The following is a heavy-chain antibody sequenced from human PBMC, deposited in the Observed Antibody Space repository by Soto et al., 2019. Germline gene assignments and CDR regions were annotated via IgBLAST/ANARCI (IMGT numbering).Heavy chain of an antibody. CDR3: ARVWTTVTNWFDP. CDR1: GGSISSYY. Sequence: PSETLSLTCTVSGGSISSYYWSWIRQPPGKGLEWIGYIYYSGSTNYNPSLKSRATISVDTSKNQFSLKLSSVTAADTAVYYCARVWTTVTNWFDPWGQGTLVTVSS. D-gene: IGHD4-17*01. CDR2: IYYSGST. J-gene: IGHJ5*02. V-gene: IGHV4-59*08.